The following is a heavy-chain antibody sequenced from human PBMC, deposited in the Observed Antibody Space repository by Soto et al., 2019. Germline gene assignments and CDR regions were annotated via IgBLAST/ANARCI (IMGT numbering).Heavy chain of an antibody. V-gene: IGHV4-4*07. CDR3: ARYNIGAGWFDL. Sequence: QVQLQESGPGLVKPSETLSLTCTVSGGAINSYYWSWIRQSAGKGLEWIGRIYPTGSTNYNPSLESRVTLSLDTSDNQFSLKLKSVTAADTAVYYCARYNIGAGWFDLWGQGILVTVSS. CDR2: IYPTGST. D-gene: IGHD2-15*01. J-gene: IGHJ5*02. CDR1: GGAINSYY.